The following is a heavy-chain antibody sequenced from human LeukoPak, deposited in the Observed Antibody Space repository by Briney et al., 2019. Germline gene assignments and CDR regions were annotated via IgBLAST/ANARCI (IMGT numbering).Heavy chain of an antibody. J-gene: IGHJ4*02. V-gene: IGHV3-30*18. Sequence: GRSLRLSCAASGFSFSSYGMHWVRQAPGKGLEWVSLMSYDGTNKYYADSLKGRFTISRDNSKNTLYLQMNSLRAEDTAVYYCAKELYSRSYYGLGYWGQGTLVTVSS. CDR3: AKELYSRSYYGLGY. CDR2: MSYDGTNK. D-gene: IGHD1-26*01. CDR1: GFSFSSYG.